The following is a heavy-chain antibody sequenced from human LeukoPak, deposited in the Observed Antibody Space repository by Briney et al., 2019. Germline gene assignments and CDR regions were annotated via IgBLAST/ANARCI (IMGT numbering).Heavy chain of an antibody. CDR2: IWYDGSNK. V-gene: IGHV3-33*01. D-gene: IGHD2/OR15-2a*01. Sequence: GRSLKLSCAASGFTFSSYGMHWVRQAPGKGLEWVAVIWYDGSNKYYADSVKGRFTISRDNSKNTLYLQMNSLRAEDTAVYYYARVVKVGDWPAIDYWGQGTLVTVSS. CDR1: GFTFSSYG. J-gene: IGHJ4*02. CDR3: ARVVKVGDWPAIDY.